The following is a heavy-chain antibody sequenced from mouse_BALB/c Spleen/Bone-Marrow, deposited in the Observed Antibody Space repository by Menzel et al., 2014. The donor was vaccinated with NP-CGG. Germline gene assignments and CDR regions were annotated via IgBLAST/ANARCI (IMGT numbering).Heavy chain of an antibody. CDR3: ASLHYYGFFAY. CDR1: GFDFSRYW. D-gene: IGHD1-2*01. Sequence: EVQRVESGGGLVQPGGSLKLSCAASGFDFSRYWMSWVRQAPGKGLEWIGEINPDSSTINYTPSLKDKFIISRDNAKNXLYLQMSKVRSEDTAPYYCASLHYYGFFAYWGQGTLVTVSA. J-gene: IGHJ3*01. V-gene: IGHV4-1*02. CDR2: INPDSSTI.